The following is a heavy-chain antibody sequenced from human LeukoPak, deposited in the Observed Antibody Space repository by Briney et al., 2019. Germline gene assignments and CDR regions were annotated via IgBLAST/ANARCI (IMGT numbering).Heavy chain of an antibody. CDR1: GGSFSGYY. CDR2: INHSGST. D-gene: IGHD3-3*01. J-gene: IGHJ4*02. V-gene: IGHV4-34*01. Sequence: SETLSLTCAVYGGSFSGYYWSWIRQPPGKGLEWIGEINHSGSTNYNPSLKSRVTVSEDTSKNQFSLKLSSVTAADTAVYYCARGRTYYDFWSGYYTGFRWTYYFDYWGQGTLVTVSS. CDR3: ARGRTYYDFWSGYYTGFRWTYYFDY.